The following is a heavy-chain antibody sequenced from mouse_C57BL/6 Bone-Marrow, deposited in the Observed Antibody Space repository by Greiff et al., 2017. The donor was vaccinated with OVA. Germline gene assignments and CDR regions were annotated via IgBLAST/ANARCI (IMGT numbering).Heavy chain of an antibody. V-gene: IGHV1-55*01. CDR1: GYTFTSYW. J-gene: IGHJ1*03. Sequence: QVQLQQPGAELVKPGASVKMSCKASGYTFTSYWITWVKQRPGQGLEWIGDIYPGSGSTNYNEKFKSKATLTVDTSSSTAYLQLSSLTSEESAVYYCARRDYGSSYGYFDVWGTGTTVTVSS. D-gene: IGHD1-1*01. CDR3: ARRDYGSSYGYFDV. CDR2: IYPGSGST.